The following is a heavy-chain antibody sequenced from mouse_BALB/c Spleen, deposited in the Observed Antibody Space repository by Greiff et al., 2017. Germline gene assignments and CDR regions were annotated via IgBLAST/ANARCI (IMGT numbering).Heavy chain of an antibody. CDR3: ARGGWGYFDY. CDR1: GFTFTDYY. CDR2: IRNKANGYTT. D-gene: IGHD1-1*02. V-gene: IGHV7-3*02. J-gene: IGHJ2*01. Sequence: VQLKESGGGLVQPGGSLRLSCATSGFTFTDYYMSWVRQPPGKALEWLGFIRNKANGYTTEYSASVKGRFTISRDNSQSILYLQMNTLRAEDSATYYCARGGWGYFDYWGQGTTLTVSS.